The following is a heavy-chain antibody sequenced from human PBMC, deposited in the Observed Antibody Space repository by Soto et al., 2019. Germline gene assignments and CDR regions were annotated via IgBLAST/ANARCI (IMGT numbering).Heavy chain of an antibody. J-gene: IGHJ4*02. CDR3: ARAVYGDYSDY. D-gene: IGHD4-17*01. Sequence: QVQLVQSGAEEKKPGASVKVSCKASGYTFTTYAIHWVRQAPGQSLEWMGWISAGNGNTKYSQKFQGRVTITRDISASTAYMELSSLRSEDTAVYYCARAVYGDYSDYWGQGTLVTVSS. CDR1: GYTFTTYA. V-gene: IGHV1-3*05. CDR2: ISAGNGNT.